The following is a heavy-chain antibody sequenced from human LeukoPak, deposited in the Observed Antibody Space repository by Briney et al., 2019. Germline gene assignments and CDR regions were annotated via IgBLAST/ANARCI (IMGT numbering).Heavy chain of an antibody. Sequence: GGSLRLSCAASGFTFSSYSMNWVRQAPGKGLEWVSSISSSSSYIYYADSVKGRFTISRANAKNSLYLQMNSLRAEDTAVYYCARDKVRYCSGGSCYPLYWGQGTLVTVSS. CDR1: GFTFSSYS. CDR3: ARDKVRYCSGGSCYPLY. V-gene: IGHV3-21*01. CDR2: ISSSSSYI. D-gene: IGHD2-15*01. J-gene: IGHJ4*02.